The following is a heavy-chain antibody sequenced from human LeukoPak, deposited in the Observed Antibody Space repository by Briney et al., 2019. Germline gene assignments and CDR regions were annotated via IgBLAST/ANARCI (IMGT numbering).Heavy chain of an antibody. D-gene: IGHD1-1*01. Sequence: PGGSLGLSCAASGFTFSSYSMNWVRQAPGKGLEWVSSISSSSTYIYYADSLKGRFTISRDNAKNSLYLQMDSLRAEDTAVYYCARDQGNGCFDPWGQGSLVTVSS. CDR1: GFTFSSYS. J-gene: IGHJ5*02. V-gene: IGHV3-21*01. CDR3: ARDQGNGCFDP. CDR2: ISSSSTYI.